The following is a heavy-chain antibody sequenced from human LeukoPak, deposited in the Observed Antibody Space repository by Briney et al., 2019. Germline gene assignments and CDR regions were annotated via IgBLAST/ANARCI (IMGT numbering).Heavy chain of an antibody. CDR3: ARDSSMVRGVIIHAGMDV. CDR1: GFTFSSYA. V-gene: IGHV3-66*01. CDR2: IYSGGST. Sequence: GGSLRLSCAASGFTFSSYAMSWVRQAPGKGLECVSVIYSGGSTYSADSVKARFTISRDNSKNTLYLQMNSLRAEDTAVYYCARDSSMVRGVIIHAGMDVGGQGTTVTVSS. J-gene: IGHJ6*02. D-gene: IGHD3-10*01.